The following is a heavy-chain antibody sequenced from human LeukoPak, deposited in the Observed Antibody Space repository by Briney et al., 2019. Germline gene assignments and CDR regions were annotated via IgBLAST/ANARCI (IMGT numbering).Heavy chain of an antibody. CDR2: IRYDGSNK. V-gene: IGHV3-30*02. CDR3: ARAFMVRGVNVGTDFDY. J-gene: IGHJ4*02. Sequence: PGGSLRLSCAASGFTFSSYGMHWVRQAPGKGLEWVAFIRYDGSNKYYADSVKGRFTISRDNSKNTLYLQMNSLRAEDTAVYYCARAFMVRGVNVGTDFDYWGQGTLVTVSS. CDR1: GFTFSSYG. D-gene: IGHD3-10*01.